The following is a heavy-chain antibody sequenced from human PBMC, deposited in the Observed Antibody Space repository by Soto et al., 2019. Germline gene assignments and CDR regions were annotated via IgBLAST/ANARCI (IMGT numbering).Heavy chain of an antibody. D-gene: IGHD6-13*01. CDR1: GFTFTSYA. CDR2: ISGTGYNT. V-gene: IGHV3-23*01. CDR3: SKAGFSSSWSPTYFDY. J-gene: IGHJ4*02. Sequence: EVQLLESGGGLVQPGGSLRLSCAASGFTFTSYAMNWVRLAPGKGLEWVSAISGTGYNTYYADSVKGRFTISRDNTKNMLYLQKNSPRAEDTAVYYCSKAGFSSSWSPTYFDYWGQGTLVTVSS.